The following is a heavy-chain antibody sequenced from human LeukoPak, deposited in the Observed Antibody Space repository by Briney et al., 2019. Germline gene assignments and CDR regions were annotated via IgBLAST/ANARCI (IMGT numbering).Heavy chain of an antibody. J-gene: IGHJ4*02. Sequence: GGSLRLSCAASGFTFSSYAMHWVRQAPGKGLEYVSAISSNGGSTYYANSVKGRFTISRDNSKNTLYLQMGSLRAEDMAVYYCARDRSSGGSCQYYFDYWGQGTLATVSS. V-gene: IGHV3-64*01. CDR1: GFTFSSYA. CDR2: ISSNGGST. CDR3: ARDRSSGGSCQYYFDY. D-gene: IGHD2-15*01.